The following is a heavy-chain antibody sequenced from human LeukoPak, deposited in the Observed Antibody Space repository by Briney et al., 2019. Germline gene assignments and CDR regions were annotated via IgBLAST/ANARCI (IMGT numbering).Heavy chain of an antibody. CDR3: ARSVVTLYWYFDL. CDR2: IYYSGST. V-gene: IGHV4-59*01. J-gene: IGHJ2*01. D-gene: IGHD4-23*01. Sequence: SETLSLTCTVSGGSISGYYYNWIEQPPGKGLEWIGYIYYSGSTNYNPSLKSRVTISLDTSKNQFSLKLSSVTTADTAVYYCARSVVTLYWYFDLWRRGTLVTVSS. CDR1: GGSISGYY.